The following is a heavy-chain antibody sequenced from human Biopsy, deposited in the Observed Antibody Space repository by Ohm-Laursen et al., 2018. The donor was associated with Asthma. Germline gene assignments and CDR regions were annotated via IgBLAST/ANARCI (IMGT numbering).Heavy chain of an antibody. D-gene: IGHD6-19*01. CDR1: GGTFSNFA. J-gene: IGHJ6*02. V-gene: IGHV1-69*13. Sequence: ASVKVSCKAPGGTFSNFAISWVRQAPGQGLEWLGWIMTVFGTTNYAQKFQGRVTITADESTSAAYMEVTSLRSEDTAIYYCARCQVGYSSGWSLLLKKIYYSGMDVWGQGTAVTVSS. CDR3: ARCQVGYSSGWSLLLKKIYYSGMDV. CDR2: IMTVFGTT.